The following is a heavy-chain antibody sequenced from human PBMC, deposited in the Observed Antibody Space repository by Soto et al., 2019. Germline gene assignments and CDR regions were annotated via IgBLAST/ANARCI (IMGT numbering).Heavy chain of an antibody. CDR3: ARVVVVAATWYYFDY. D-gene: IGHD2-15*01. V-gene: IGHV1-69*06. CDR1: GGTFSSYA. CDR2: IIPIFGTA. Sequence: ASVKVSCKASGGTFSSYAISWVRQAPGQGLEWMGGIIPIFGTANYAQKFQGRVTITADKSTSTAYMELSSLRSEDTAVYYCARVVVVAATWYYFDYWGQGTLVTVSS. J-gene: IGHJ4*02.